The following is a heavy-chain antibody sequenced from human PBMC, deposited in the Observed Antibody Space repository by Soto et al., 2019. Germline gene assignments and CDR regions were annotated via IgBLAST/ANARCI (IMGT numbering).Heavy chain of an antibody. CDR1: GFTFSSYG. Sequence: QVQLVESGGGVVQPGRSLRLSCAASGFTFSSYGMHWVRQAPGKGLEWVAVIWYDGSNKYYADSVKGRFTISRDNSKNTLYLQMNSLRAEDTAVYYCARTAVAGTAALAYYYYYGMDVW. J-gene: IGHJ6*01. V-gene: IGHV3-33*01. CDR2: IWYDGSNK. D-gene: IGHD6-19*01. CDR3: ARTAVAGTAALAYYYYYGMDV.